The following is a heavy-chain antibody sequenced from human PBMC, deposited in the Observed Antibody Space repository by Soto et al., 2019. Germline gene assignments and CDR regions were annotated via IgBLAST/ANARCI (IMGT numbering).Heavy chain of an antibody. J-gene: IGHJ6*03. CDR3: ARGWFGPDV. CDR2: IDKVGTDS. CDR1: EFTFSGRS. V-gene: IGHV3-74*01. Sequence: EVQLVESGGGLVQPGGSLRLSCAASEFTFSGRSVHWVRQAPGKGLVWVAGIDKVGTDSTYADSVKGRFTRSRDNAKNTVYLHMNSLRVEDTAVYYCARGWFGPDVWGKGTTVTVSS. D-gene: IGHD3-10*01.